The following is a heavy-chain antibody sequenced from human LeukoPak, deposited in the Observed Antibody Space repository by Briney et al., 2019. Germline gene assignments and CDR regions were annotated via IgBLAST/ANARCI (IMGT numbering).Heavy chain of an antibody. Sequence: GGSLRLSCAASGFTFSSYAMSWVRQAPGKGLEWVSSISGSGISPYYADSVKGRFTISRDNSKNTLYLQMNSLRAEDTAVYYCAKDRAYSSSSGWFNPWGQGTLVTVSS. V-gene: IGHV3-23*01. D-gene: IGHD6-6*01. CDR3: AKDRAYSSSSGWFNP. J-gene: IGHJ5*02. CDR1: GFTFSSYA. CDR2: ISGSGISP.